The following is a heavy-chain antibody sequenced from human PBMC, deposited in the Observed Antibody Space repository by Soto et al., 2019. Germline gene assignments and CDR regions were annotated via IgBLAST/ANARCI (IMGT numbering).Heavy chain of an antibody. V-gene: IGHV1-69*01. Sequence: QVQLVQSGAEVKKPGSSVKVSCKASRDTFSKYAFNWVRQAPGQGLEWMGCIIPIFGSRNYAEKFQGRVTITADESTSTAYMELRSLRVEDTAVYYCARGETYLGVWGQGTTVTVSS. CDR2: IIPIFGSR. CDR1: RDTFSKYA. CDR3: ARGETYLGV. D-gene: IGHD3-16*01. J-gene: IGHJ6*01.